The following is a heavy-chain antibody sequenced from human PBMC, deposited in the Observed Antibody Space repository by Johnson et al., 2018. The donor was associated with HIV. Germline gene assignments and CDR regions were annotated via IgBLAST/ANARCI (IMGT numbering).Heavy chain of an antibody. Sequence: MMLVESGGGLIQPGRSLRLSCTGSGVTFRKFAMGWVRRAPGKGLEWIGFITSTADGGTTQYDASVRGRFTISRDDSKGIAYLQMNSLKAEDTAVYYCISPERAAAGFLTWGQGAMVTVSS. D-gene: IGHD6-13*01. V-gene: IGHV3-49*04. J-gene: IGHJ3*01. CDR3: ISPERAAAGFLT. CDR2: ITSTADGGTT. CDR1: GVTFRKFA.